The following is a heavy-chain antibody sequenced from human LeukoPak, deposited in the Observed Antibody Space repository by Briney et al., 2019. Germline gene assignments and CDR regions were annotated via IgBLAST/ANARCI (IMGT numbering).Heavy chain of an antibody. CDR2: INPNSGGT. CDR3: ARGGYSYGLLYYYYYYMDV. J-gene: IGHJ6*03. Sequence: ASVKVSCKASGYTFTSYGISWVRQAPGQGLEWMGWINPNSGGTNYAQKFQGRVTMTRDTSISTAYMELSRLRSDDTAVYYCARGGYSYGLLYYYYYYMDVWGKGTTVTVSS. V-gene: IGHV1-2*02. D-gene: IGHD5-18*01. CDR1: GYTFTSYG.